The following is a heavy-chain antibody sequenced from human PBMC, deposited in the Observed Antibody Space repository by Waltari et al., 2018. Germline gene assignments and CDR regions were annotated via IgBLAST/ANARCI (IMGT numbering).Heavy chain of an antibody. V-gene: IGHV3-48*03. J-gene: IGHJ4*02. D-gene: IGHD4-17*01. CDR1: RFTFSRYE. CDR3: ARADIVTTVAIFDY. CDR2: ISSSGSTI. Sequence: EVQLVESGGGLVQPGGSLRLSCAASRFTFSRYEMNWVRQAPGKGLEWVSYISSSGSTIYYADSVKGRFTISRDNAKTSLYLQMNSLRAEDTAVYYCARADIVTTVAIFDYWGQGTLVTVSS.